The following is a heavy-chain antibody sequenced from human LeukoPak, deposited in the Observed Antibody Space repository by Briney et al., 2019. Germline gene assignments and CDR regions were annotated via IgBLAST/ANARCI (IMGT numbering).Heavy chain of an antibody. D-gene: IGHD3-3*01. CDR3: AKDTLRFLEWLSFVPVDY. CDR2: IWYDGSNK. Sequence: GRSLRLSCAASGFTFSSYGMHWVRQAPGKGLEWVAVIWYDGSNKYYADSVKGRFTISKDNSKNTLYLQMNSLRAEDTAVYYCAKDTLRFLEWLSFVPVDYWGQGTLVTVSS. J-gene: IGHJ4*02. CDR1: GFTFSSYG. V-gene: IGHV3-33*06.